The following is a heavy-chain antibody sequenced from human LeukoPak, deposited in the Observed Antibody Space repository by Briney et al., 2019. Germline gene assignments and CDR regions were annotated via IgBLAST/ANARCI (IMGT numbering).Heavy chain of an antibody. Sequence: PGGSLRLSCAASGFTFSTCTTNWVRQAPGKGLEWVSFISSSSSYMYYADSVKGRFTISRDNTKKSLYLQMNSLRAEDTAVYYCARDFSGYDYNFDYWGQGTLVTVSS. J-gene: IGHJ4*02. CDR1: GFTFSTCT. CDR3: ARDFSGYDYNFDY. CDR2: ISSSSSYM. V-gene: IGHV3-21*01. D-gene: IGHD5-12*01.